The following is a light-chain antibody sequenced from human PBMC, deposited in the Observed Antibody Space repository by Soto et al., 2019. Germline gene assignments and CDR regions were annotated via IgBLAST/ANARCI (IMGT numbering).Light chain of an antibody. CDR3: SSYAGSNNFGV. Sequence: QSVLTQPPSASGSPAQSVTISCTGTSSDVGGYNYVSWYQQHPGKAPELMIYEVSKRPSGVPDRFSGSKSGNTASLTVSGLQAEDEADYYCSSYAGSNNFGVFGTGTKLTVL. J-gene: IGLJ1*01. V-gene: IGLV2-8*01. CDR1: SSDVGGYNY. CDR2: EVS.